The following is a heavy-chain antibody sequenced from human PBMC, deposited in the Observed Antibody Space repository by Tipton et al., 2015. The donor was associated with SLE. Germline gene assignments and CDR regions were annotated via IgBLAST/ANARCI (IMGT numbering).Heavy chain of an antibody. Sequence: TLSLTCAVSGGSISSGGYSWSWIRQPPGKGLEWIGEVYHSGSTNYNPSLKSRVTISVDTSKNQFSLKLSSVTAADTAVYYCARDGGIAASVNWFDPWGQGTLVTVSS. CDR2: VYHSGST. J-gene: IGHJ5*02. D-gene: IGHD6-13*01. V-gene: IGHV4-30-2*01. CDR3: ARDGGIAASVNWFDP. CDR1: GGSISSGGYS.